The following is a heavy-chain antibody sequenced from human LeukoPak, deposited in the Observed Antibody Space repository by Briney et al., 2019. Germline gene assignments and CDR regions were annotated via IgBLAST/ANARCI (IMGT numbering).Heavy chain of an antibody. CDR2: ISGSGGST. Sequence: PGGSLRLSCAASGFTFSSYSMNWVRQAPGKGLEWVSAISGSGGSTYYADSVKGRFTISRDNSKNTLFLQMNSLRAEDTAVYYCARGHWFAHLDYWGQGTLVTVSS. D-gene: IGHD3-9*01. CDR1: GFTFSSYS. CDR3: ARGHWFAHLDY. J-gene: IGHJ4*02. V-gene: IGHV3-23*01.